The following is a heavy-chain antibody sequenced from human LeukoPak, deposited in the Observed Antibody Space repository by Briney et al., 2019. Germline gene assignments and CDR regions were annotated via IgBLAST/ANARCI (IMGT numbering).Heavy chain of an antibody. Sequence: GGSLRLSCAASGFTFSNGWMSWVRQAPGKGLEWVSYISSSSSTIYYADSVKGRFTISRDNAKNSLYLQMNSLRAEDTAVYYCAKGIGLAVAGLGVFDIWGQGTMVTVSS. CDR3: AKGIGLAVAGLGVFDI. D-gene: IGHD6-19*01. CDR1: GFTFSNGW. CDR2: ISSSSSTI. V-gene: IGHV3-48*04. J-gene: IGHJ3*02.